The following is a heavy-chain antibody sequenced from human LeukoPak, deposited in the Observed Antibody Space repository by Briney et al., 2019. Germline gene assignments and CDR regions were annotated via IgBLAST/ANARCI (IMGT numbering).Heavy chain of an antibody. D-gene: IGHD6-19*01. CDR1: GYSINNYW. J-gene: IGHJ6*02. CDR3: ARQNRIAVAGYYYYGMDV. CDR2: INPSDSDT. V-gene: IGHV5-51*01. Sequence: GESLKISCKGSGYSINNYWIAWVRQMPGKGLEWMGIINPSDSDTRYSPSFQGHVTISVDKSISTAYLQWSTLKTSDSAIYYCARQNRIAVAGYYYYGMDVWGPGTTVTVS.